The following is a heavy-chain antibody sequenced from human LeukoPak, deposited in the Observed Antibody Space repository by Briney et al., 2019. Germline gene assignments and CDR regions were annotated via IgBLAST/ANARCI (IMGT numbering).Heavy chain of an antibody. CDR3: ARPRDGYNLDAFDI. V-gene: IGHV1-18*01. CDR2: ISTYNGNT. J-gene: IGHJ3*02. D-gene: IGHD5-24*01. Sequence: GASVKVSCKASGYTFTSYGISWVRQAPGQGLEWMGWISTYNGNTNYAQKLQGSVTMTTDTSTSTAYMELRSLRSDDTAVYYCARPRDGYNLDAFDIWGQGTMVTVSS. CDR1: GYTFTSYG.